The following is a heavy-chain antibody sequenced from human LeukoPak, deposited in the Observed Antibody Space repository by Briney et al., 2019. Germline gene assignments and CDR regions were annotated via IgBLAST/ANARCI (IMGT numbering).Heavy chain of an antibody. Sequence: ASVKVSCKASGYTFTGYYMHWVRQAPGQGLEWMGWISAYNGNTNYAQKLQGRVTMTTDTSTSTAYMELRSLRSDDTAVYYCARERPWNYYDSSGRSTLFDYWGQGTLVTVSS. CDR1: GYTFTGYY. J-gene: IGHJ4*02. V-gene: IGHV1-18*04. D-gene: IGHD3-22*01. CDR2: ISAYNGNT. CDR3: ARERPWNYYDSSGRSTLFDY.